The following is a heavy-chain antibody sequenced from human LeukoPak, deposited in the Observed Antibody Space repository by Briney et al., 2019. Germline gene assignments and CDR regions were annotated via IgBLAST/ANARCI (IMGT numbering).Heavy chain of an antibody. CDR3: ARIVGATGSDWFDP. D-gene: IGHD1-26*01. CDR2: ISSSASTK. J-gene: IGHJ5*02. Sequence: GGSLRLSCTPSGFTFGDYAMSWIRQAPGKGLEWISYISSSASTKYYADSVKGRFTISRDNAKNSLYLQMNSLRAEDTAVYYCARIVGATGSDWFDPWGQGTLVTVSS. CDR1: GFTFGDYA. V-gene: IGHV3-11*04.